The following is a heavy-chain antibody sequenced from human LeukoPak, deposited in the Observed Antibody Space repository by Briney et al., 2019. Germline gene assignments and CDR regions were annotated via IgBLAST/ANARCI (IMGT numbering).Heavy chain of an antibody. CDR1: GGSISSYY. D-gene: IGHD5-24*01. Sequence: PSETLSLTCTVSGGSISSYYWSWIRQPPGKGLEWIGYIYYSGSTDYNPSLKSRVTISVDTSKNQFSLKLSPVTAADTAAYYCAREGLQAWFDPWGQGTLVTVSS. CDR3: AREGLQAWFDP. J-gene: IGHJ5*02. CDR2: IYYSGST. V-gene: IGHV4-59*01.